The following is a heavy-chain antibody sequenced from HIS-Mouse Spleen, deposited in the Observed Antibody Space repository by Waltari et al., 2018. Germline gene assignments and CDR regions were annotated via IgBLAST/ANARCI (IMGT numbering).Heavy chain of an antibody. V-gene: IGHV4-39*01. Sequence: QLQLQESGPGLVKPSETLSLTCTVSGGSISSSSYYWGWIRQPPGKGLEVSGSSYYSGSTYYTPSPKGGVTISVDTSKNQFSLKLSSVTAADTAVYYCARRRGWFDYWGQGTLVTVSS. CDR3: ARRRGWFDY. D-gene: IGHD6-19*01. CDR1: GGSISSSSYY. CDR2: SYYSGST. J-gene: IGHJ4*02.